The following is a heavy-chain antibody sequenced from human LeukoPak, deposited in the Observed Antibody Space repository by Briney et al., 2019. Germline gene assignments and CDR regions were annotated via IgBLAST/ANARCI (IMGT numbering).Heavy chain of an antibody. CDR3: ATGMTSGWSIWFRY. CDR1: GFTFSTYG. D-gene: IGHD6-19*01. CDR2: ISGSGGNT. Sequence: PGGSLRLSCAASGFTFSTYGMNWVRQAPGKGLEWVSTISGSGGNTYYADSVKGRFIISRDNSKNTLYLQMNSLRVEDTAIYYCATGMTSGWSIWFRYWGQGALVTVSS. J-gene: IGHJ1*01. V-gene: IGHV3-23*01.